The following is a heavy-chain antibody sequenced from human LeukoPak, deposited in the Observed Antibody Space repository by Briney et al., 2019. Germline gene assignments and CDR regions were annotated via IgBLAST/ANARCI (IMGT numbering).Heavy chain of an antibody. J-gene: IGHJ4*02. Sequence: PGGPLRLSCAASGFTFSSYAMSWVRQAPGKGLEWVSAISGSGGSTYYADSVKGRFTISRDNFKNTLYLQMNSLRAEDTAVYYCARALLTGYYALAYWGQGALVTVSS. CDR2: ISGSGGST. CDR3: ARALLTGYYALAY. D-gene: IGHD3-9*01. V-gene: IGHV3-23*01. CDR1: GFTFSSYA.